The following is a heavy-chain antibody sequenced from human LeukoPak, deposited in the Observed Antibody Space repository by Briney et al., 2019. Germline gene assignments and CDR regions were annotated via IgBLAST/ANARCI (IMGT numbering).Heavy chain of an antibody. CDR1: GGSISSYY. J-gene: IGHJ5*02. V-gene: IGHV4-34*01. CDR2: INHSGST. Sequence: SETLSLTCTVSGGSISSYYWSWIRQPPGKGLEWIGEINHSGSTNYNPSLKSRVTISVDTSKNQFSLKLSSVTAADTAVYCCARVGTAYYDYVWGSYRYTGWFDPWGQGTLVTVSS. D-gene: IGHD3-16*02. CDR3: ARVGTAYYDYVWGSYRYTGWFDP.